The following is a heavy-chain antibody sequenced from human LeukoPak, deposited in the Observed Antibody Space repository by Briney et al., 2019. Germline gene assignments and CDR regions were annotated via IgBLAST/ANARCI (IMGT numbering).Heavy chain of an antibody. CDR2: IYYSGST. Sequence: SETLSLTCTVSGGSISSYYWSWIRQPPGKGLEWIGYIYYSGSTNYNPSLKSRVTISVDTSKNQFSLKLSSVTAADTAVYYCARVDYDSSGYYYVFDYWGQGTLVTVSS. CDR1: GGSISSYY. V-gene: IGHV4-59*08. CDR3: ARVDYDSSGYYYVFDY. D-gene: IGHD3-22*01. J-gene: IGHJ4*02.